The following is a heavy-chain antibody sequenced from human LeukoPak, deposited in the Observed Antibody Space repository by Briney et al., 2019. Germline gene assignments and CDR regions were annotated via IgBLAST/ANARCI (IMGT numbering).Heavy chain of an antibody. D-gene: IGHD3-9*01. J-gene: IGHJ5*02. CDR1: GYSISSGYY. CDR3: ARSFSHYDILTGYPRLLNWFDP. CDR2: IYHSGST. Sequence: SETLSLTCAVSGYSISSGYYWGWIRQPPGKGLEWIGSIYHSGSTYYNPSLKSRVTISVDTSKNQFSLKLSSVTAADTAVYYCARSFSHYDILTGYPRLLNWFDPWGQGTLVTVSS. V-gene: IGHV4-38-2*01.